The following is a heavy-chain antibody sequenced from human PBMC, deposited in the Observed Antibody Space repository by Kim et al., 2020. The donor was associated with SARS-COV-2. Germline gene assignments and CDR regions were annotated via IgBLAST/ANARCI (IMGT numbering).Heavy chain of an antibody. V-gene: IGHV3-30*04. Sequence: GGSLRLSCAASGFTFSSYAMHWVRQAPGKGLEWVAVISYDGSNKYYADSVKGRFTISRDNSKNTLYLQMNSLRAEDTAVYYCARDRRGVYSSSWYLGYWG. D-gene: IGHD6-13*01. CDR1: GFTFSSYA. CDR3: ARDRRGVYSSSWYLGY. CDR2: ISYDGSNK. J-gene: IGHJ4*01.